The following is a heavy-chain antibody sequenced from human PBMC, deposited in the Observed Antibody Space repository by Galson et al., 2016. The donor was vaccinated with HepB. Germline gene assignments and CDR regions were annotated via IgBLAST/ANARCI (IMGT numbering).Heavy chain of an antibody. CDR1: GFTFSSYT. V-gene: IGHV3-21*01. D-gene: IGHD4-11*01. J-gene: IGHJ4*02. CDR3: ARDTEDYRMDY. Sequence: SLRLSCAASGFTFSSYTMNWVRRSPGKGLEWVSSISSSSTYIHYEDSVKGRFTISRDNAKNSLYLQMNILRAEDTAVYYCARDTEDYRMDYWGQGTLVTVSS. CDR2: ISSSSTYI.